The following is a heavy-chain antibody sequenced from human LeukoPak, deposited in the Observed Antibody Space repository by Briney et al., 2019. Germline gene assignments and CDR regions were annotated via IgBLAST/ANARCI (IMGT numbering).Heavy chain of an antibody. CDR1: GFTFSSYA. Sequence: PGGSLRLSCAASGFTFSSYAMSWVRQAPGKGLEWVSAISGSGGSTYYADSVKGRSTISRDNSKNTLYLQMNSLRAEDTAVYYCAKLLRYCSSTSCYGFDYWGQGTLVTVSS. D-gene: IGHD2-2*01. CDR3: AKLLRYCSSTSCYGFDY. J-gene: IGHJ4*02. CDR2: ISGSGGST. V-gene: IGHV3-23*01.